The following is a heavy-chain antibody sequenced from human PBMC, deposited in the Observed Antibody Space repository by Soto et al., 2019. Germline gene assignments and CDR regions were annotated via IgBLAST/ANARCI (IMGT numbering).Heavy chain of an antibody. J-gene: IGHJ6*02. D-gene: IGHD3-10*01. CDR3: ARGGPTTTFIGAFITYGMDD. CDR1: GATSNNYV. V-gene: IGHV1-69*13. Sequence: SVKVSCKTSGATSNNYVIYWVRQAPGQGLEWMGGIIPISGTTKYAQKFQGRVTITADESTSTAYMELSSLRSADTAVYYCARGGPTTTFIGAFITYGMDDWGQGTKVTVYS. CDR2: IIPISGTT.